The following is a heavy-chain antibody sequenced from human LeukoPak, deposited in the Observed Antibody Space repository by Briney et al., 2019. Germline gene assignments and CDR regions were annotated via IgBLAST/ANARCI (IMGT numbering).Heavy chain of an antibody. CDR2: ISGSGGNT. J-gene: IGHJ4*02. D-gene: IGHD4-23*01. V-gene: IGHV3-23*01. Sequence: GGSLRLSCAASGFTFSSNTMSWVRQAPGKGLEWVSVISGSGGNTYYADSVKGRFTISRDNSKNTLYLQMNSLRPEDTAVYYCAKASGGNVVYWGQGTWSPSPQ. CDR1: GFTFSSNT. CDR3: AKASGGNVVY.